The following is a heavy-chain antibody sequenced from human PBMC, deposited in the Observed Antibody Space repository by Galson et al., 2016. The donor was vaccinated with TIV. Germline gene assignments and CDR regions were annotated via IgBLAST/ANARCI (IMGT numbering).Heavy chain of an antibody. J-gene: IGHJ6*02. CDR2: ISRSGGNS. V-gene: IGHV3-48*02. Sequence: SLRLSCAASGFIFSDYAMNWARQTPGKGLEWISYISRSGGNSFYAESVKGRFTVSRDSLDKSVFLQMNSLRDEDTAVYFCAREQNYALDVWGPGTTVTVSS. CDR1: GFIFSDYA. CDR3: AREQNYALDV. D-gene: IGHD1-7*01.